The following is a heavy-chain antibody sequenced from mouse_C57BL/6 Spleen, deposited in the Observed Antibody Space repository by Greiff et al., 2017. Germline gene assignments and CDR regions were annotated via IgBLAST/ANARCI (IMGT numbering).Heavy chain of an antibody. V-gene: IGHV5-9*01. CDR1: GFTFSSYT. Sequence: EVKVVESGGGLVKPGGSLKLSCAASGFTFSSYTMSWVRQTPEKRLEWVATISGGGGNTYYPDSVKGRFTISRDNAKNTLYLQMSSLRSEDTALYYCARHADYYGSSYDWYFDVWGTGTTVTVSS. J-gene: IGHJ1*03. CDR2: ISGGGGNT. CDR3: ARHADYYGSSYDWYFDV. D-gene: IGHD1-1*01.